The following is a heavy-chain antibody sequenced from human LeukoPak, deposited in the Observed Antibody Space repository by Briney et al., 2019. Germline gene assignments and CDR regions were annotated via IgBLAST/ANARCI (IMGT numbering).Heavy chain of an antibody. CDR1: GFTFSSYS. Sequence: GGSLRLSCAASGFTFSSYSMNWVRQAPGKGLEWVSSISSSSSYIYYADSVKGRFTISRDNAKNSLYLQMNSLRAEDTAVYYCARGIIVVPAATQIDYWGQGTLVTVSS. J-gene: IGHJ4*02. CDR3: ARGIIVVPAATQIDY. CDR2: ISSSSSYI. D-gene: IGHD2-2*01. V-gene: IGHV3-21*01.